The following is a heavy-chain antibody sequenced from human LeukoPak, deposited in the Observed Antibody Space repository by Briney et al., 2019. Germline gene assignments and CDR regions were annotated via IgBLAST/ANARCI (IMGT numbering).Heavy chain of an antibody. V-gene: IGHV4-34*01. D-gene: IGHD5-18*01. CDR1: GGSFSGYY. CDR2: INHSGST. CDR3: AREGNTYGSNWFDS. J-gene: IGHJ5*01. Sequence: SETLSLTCAVYGGSFSGYYWSWIRQPPGKGLEWIGEINHSGSTNYNPSLKSRVTISVDTSKNQFSLKLSSVTAADTAVYYCAREGNTYGSNWFDSWGQGTLVTVSS.